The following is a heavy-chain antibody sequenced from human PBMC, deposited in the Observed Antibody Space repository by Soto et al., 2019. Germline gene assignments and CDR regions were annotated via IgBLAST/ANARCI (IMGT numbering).Heavy chain of an antibody. CDR2: MNPNSGNT. D-gene: IGHD2-21*02. Sequence: QVQLVQSGAEVKKPGASVKVSCKASGYTFTSYDINWVRQATGQGLEWMGWMNPNSGNTGYAQKFQGRVTMTRNTSISTAYMELSSLRSEDTAVYYCARGCGGDCYPPFYYCGMDVWGQGTTVTVSS. CDR1: GYTFTSYD. CDR3: ARGCGGDCYPPFYYCGMDV. V-gene: IGHV1-8*01. J-gene: IGHJ6*02.